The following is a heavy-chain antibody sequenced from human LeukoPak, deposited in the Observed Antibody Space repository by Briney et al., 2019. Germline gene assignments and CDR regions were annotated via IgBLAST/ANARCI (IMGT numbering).Heavy chain of an antibody. J-gene: IGHJ5*02. D-gene: IGHD3/OR15-3a*01. CDR2: IYYSGST. CDR3: ARDVPRTVNWFDP. CDR1: GGSISSSSYY. V-gene: IGHV4-39*07. Sequence: SETLSLTCTVSGGSISSSSYYWGWIRQPPGKGLEWIGSIYYSGSTYYNPSLKSRVTISVDTSKNQFSLKLSSVTAADTAVYYCARDVPRTVNWFDPWGQGTLVTVSS.